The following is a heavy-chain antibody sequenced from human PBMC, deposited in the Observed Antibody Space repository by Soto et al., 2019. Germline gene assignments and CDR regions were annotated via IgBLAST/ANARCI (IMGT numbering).Heavy chain of an antibody. CDR3: ARHPYYDSSGYCFDT. D-gene: IGHD3-22*01. CDR2: ISSRGTTI. Sequence: GGALRLSCAASGCTFSSCSMNWVRQAPGTGREWVSNISSRGTTIYYADSVKGRFTVSRDNAKNSLYLQMNSLRDEDTAVYYSARHPYYDSSGYCFDTWGQRT. J-gene: IGHJ5*02. CDR1: GCTFSSCS. V-gene: IGHV3-48*02.